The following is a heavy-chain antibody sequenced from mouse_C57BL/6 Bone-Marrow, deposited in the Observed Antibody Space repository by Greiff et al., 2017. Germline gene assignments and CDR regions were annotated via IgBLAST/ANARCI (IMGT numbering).Heavy chain of an antibody. V-gene: IGHV1-55*01. CDR2: IYPGSGST. D-gene: IGHD1-1*01. Sequence: QVQLQQPGAELVKPGASVKMSCKASGYTFTSYWITWVKQRPGQGLEWIGDIYPGSGSTNYNEKFKSKATLTVDTSSSTAYMPLSSLTSEDSAVYYCASLYGSRYYFDYWGQGTTLTVSS. CDR3: ASLYGSRYYFDY. J-gene: IGHJ2*01. CDR1: GYTFTSYW.